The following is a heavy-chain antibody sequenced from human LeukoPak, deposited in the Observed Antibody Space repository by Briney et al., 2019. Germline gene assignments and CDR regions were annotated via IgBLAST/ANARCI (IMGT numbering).Heavy chain of an antibody. V-gene: IGHV1-69*13. CDR3: AREVRITIFGVEIYYYYGMDV. CDR2: IIPIFGTA. D-gene: IGHD3-3*01. J-gene: IGHJ6*02. CDR1: GGTFSSYA. Sequence: GASVKVSCKASGGTFSSYAISWVRQAPGQGLEWMGGIIPIFGTANYAQKFQGRVTITADESTSTAYMELSSLRSEDTAVYYCAREVRITIFGVEIYYYYGMDVWGQGTTVTVSS.